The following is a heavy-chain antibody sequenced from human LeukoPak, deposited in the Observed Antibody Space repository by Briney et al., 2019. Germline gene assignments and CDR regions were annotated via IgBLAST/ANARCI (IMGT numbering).Heavy chain of an antibody. D-gene: IGHD2-21*02. CDR1: GGTFDRYG. J-gene: IGHJ6*02. V-gene: IGHV1-69*04. CDR2: IIPLVEEA. CDR3: ARDMSPPGVLVTADYGLDV. Sequence: SVKVSCKASGGTFDRYGISWVRQAPGQGLEWMGRIIPLVEEANYSQKFQDRVTISADRFTSEAYMEMRRLRPDDTAVYFCARDMSPPGVLVTADYGLDVWGQGTTVTVSS.